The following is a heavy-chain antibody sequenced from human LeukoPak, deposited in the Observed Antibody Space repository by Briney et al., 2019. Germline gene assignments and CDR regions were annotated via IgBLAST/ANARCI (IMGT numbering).Heavy chain of an antibody. D-gene: IGHD3-9*01. J-gene: IGHJ2*01. CDR3: ARVPVYYDILTGYPHWYFDL. Sequence: SETLSLTCTVSGGSISSYYWSWIRQPPGKGLEWIGYIYYSGSTNYNPSLKSRVTISVDTSKNQFSLKLSSVTAADTAVYYCARVPVYYDILTGYPHWYFDLWGRGTLVTVSS. CDR1: GGSISSYY. CDR2: IYYSGST. V-gene: IGHV4-59*01.